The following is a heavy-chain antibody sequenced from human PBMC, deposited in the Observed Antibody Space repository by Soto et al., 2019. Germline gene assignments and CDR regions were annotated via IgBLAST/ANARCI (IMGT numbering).Heavy chain of an antibody. D-gene: IGHD4-4*01. J-gene: IGHJ5*02. CDR1: GYTFTGYY. CDR3: ARASDYSNARGWFDP. Sequence: ASVKVSCKASGYTFTGYYMYWVRQAPGQGLEWMGWINPNSGGTNYAQKFQGRVTMTRDTSISTAYMELSRLRSDDTAVYYCARASDYSNARGWFDPWGQGTLVTVSS. V-gene: IGHV1-2*02. CDR2: INPNSGGT.